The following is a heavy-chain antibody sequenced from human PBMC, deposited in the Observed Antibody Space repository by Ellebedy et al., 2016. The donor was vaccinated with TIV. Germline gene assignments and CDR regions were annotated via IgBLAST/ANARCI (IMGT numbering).Heavy chain of an antibody. CDR2: IYYSGST. CDR1: GGSISSSSYY. Sequence: SETLSLXXTVSGGSISSSSYYWGWIRQPPGKGLEWIGSIYYSGSTNYNPSLKSRVTISVDTSKNQFSLKLSSVTAADTAVYYCARADGMDVWGQGTTVTVSS. CDR3: ARADGMDV. V-gene: IGHV4-39*07. J-gene: IGHJ6*02.